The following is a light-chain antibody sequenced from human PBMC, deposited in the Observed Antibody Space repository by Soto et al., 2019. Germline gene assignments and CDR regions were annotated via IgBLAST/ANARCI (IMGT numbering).Light chain of an antibody. CDR3: QKYNSYSLT. CDR2: DAS. J-gene: IGKJ4*01. Sequence: DIQMTQSPSTLSASVGDRVTITCRASQTLSSWLAWYQQKPGKAPKLLIYDASSLESGVPSRFSGSGSGTEFTLTISSLQPDDFATYYCQKYNSYSLTFGGGTKVEIK. CDR1: QTLSSW. V-gene: IGKV1-5*01.